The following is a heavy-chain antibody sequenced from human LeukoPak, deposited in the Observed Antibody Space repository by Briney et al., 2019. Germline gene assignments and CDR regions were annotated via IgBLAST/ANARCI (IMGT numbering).Heavy chain of an antibody. Sequence: SETLSLTCTVSGGSISSYYWSWIRQPPGKGLVWIGYIYTSGSTNYNPSLKSRVTISVDTSKNQFSLKLSSVTAADTAVYYCARQNLDTAMENYYYYYMDVWGKGTTVTVSS. D-gene: IGHD5-18*01. CDR3: ARQNLDTAMENYYYYYMDV. V-gene: IGHV4-4*09. CDR2: IYTSGST. J-gene: IGHJ6*03. CDR1: GGSISSYY.